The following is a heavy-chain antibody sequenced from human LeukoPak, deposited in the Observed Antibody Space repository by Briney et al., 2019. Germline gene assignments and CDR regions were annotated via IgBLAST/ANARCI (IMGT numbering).Heavy chain of an antibody. D-gene: IGHD2-8*01. CDR1: GYSFISYW. V-gene: IGHV5-51*01. CDR2: IYPGDSDT. J-gene: IGHJ4*02. Sequence: GESLKISCKGSGYSFISYWIVCVRQMPGKRLEWMGIIYPGDSDTRYSPSFQGQITISADKSNSTAYLQGSSLKASDTAMYYCARHARYCSNGVCYVDYWGQGTLATVSS. CDR3: ARHARYCSNGVCYVDY.